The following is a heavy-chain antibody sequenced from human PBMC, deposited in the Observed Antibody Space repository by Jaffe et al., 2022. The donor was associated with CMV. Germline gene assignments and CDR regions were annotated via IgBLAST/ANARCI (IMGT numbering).Heavy chain of an antibody. J-gene: IGHJ4*02. Sequence: QVQLVQSGAEVKKPGASVKVSCKASGYTFTSYHIHWVRLAPGQGLEWMAIINPSDGNTGYAQKFQGRVTMTRDTSTNTVYMEMSSLRSEDTAVYYCARRGIAVRRGLDYWGQGTLVTVSS. CDR1: GYTFTSYH. CDR3: ARRGIAVRRGLDY. CDR2: INPSDGNT. V-gene: IGHV1-46*01. D-gene: IGHD6-19*01.